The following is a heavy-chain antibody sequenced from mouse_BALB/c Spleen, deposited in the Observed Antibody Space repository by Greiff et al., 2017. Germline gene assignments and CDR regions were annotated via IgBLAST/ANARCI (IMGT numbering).Heavy chain of an antibody. CDR1: GYTFTSYW. Sequence: QVQLQQPGAELVKPGASVKLSCKASGYTFTSYWMHWVKQRPGQGLEWIGEINPSNGRTNYNEKFKSKATLTVDKSSSTAYMQLSSLTSEDSAVYYCARDDAWFAYWGQGTLVTVSA. CDR3: ARDDAWFAY. CDR2: INPSNGRT. V-gene: IGHV1S81*02. D-gene: IGHD2-12*01. J-gene: IGHJ3*01.